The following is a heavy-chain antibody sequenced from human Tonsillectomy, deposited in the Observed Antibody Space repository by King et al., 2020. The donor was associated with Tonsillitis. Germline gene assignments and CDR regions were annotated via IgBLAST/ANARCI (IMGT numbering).Heavy chain of an antibody. J-gene: IGHJ6*02. CDR2: IDWDDDK. V-gene: IGHV2-70*15. CDR1: GFSLSTSGMC. Sequence: LTLKESGPALVKPTQTLTLTCTFSGFSLSTSGMCVSWIRQPPGKALEWLARIDWDDDKYYRTSLKTRLTISKETSKNQVVLTMNNMDPVDTATYYCARIHIRKIYYDSPGYYYYGMDVWGQGTTVTVSS. D-gene: IGHD3-3*01. CDR3: ARIHIRKIYYDSPGYYYYGMDV.